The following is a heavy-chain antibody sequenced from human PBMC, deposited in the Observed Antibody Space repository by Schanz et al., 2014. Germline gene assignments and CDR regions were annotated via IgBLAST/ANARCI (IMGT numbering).Heavy chain of an antibody. V-gene: IGHV4-59*08. Sequence: QVQLQESGPGLVKPSETLSLTCTVSGDSMSTYYWSWIRQPPGKGLEWIGFISYSGATNYNPSLKLQAPISVDRPKTQSPLKLGSGTAADTAVYYCARHLTTWGRFDYWGQGTLLTVSS. D-gene: IGHD7-27*01. CDR3: ARHLTTWGRFDY. J-gene: IGHJ4*02. CDR2: ISYSGAT. CDR1: GDSMSTYY.